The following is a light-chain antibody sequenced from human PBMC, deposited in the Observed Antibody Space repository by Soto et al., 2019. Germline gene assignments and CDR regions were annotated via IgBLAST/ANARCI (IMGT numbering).Light chain of an antibody. Sequence: QPVLTQPPSASGTPGQRVTISCSGSSSNIGSYYVYWFQQVPGTAPKLLIYKNNQRPSGVPARISAAKSGTSASLVIGGLRAEDEAYYYCATWDDIVRGVFGGGTKLTVL. V-gene: IGLV1-47*01. CDR2: KNN. CDR3: ATWDDIVRGV. CDR1: SSNIGSYY. J-gene: IGLJ3*02.